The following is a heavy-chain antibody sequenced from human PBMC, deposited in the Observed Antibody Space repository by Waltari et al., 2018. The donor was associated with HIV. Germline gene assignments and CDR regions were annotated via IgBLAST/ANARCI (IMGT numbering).Heavy chain of an antibody. CDR1: GGSISSGSYY. CDR2: IYTSGST. Sequence: QVQLQESGPGLVKPSQTLSLTCTVSGGSISSGSYYWSWIRQPAGKGLEWIGRIYTSGSTNYNPSLKSRVTISVDTSKNQFSLKLSSVTAADTAVFYCARGGGGRLQPRDDYWGQGTLVTVSS. J-gene: IGHJ4*02. CDR3: ARGGGGRLQPRDDY. V-gene: IGHV4-61*02. D-gene: IGHD3-16*01.